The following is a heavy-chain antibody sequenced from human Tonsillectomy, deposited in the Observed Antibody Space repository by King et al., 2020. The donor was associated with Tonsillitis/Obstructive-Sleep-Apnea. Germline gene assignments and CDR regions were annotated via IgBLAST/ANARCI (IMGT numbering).Heavy chain of an antibody. D-gene: IGHD2-2*01. Sequence: VQLVESGGGLVQPGGSLRVSCLASGFTFSSYARSLVGHAPGKGLEWVSANSRSGGSTYYADALKGRFTISRDNSKNTLYLQMNSLRAEDTAIYYCAKPLGFCSGTNCYDGAFDIWGQGTMVTVSS. V-gene: IGHV3-23*04. CDR2: NSRSGGST. CDR3: AKPLGFCSGTNCYDGAFDI. J-gene: IGHJ3*02. CDR1: GFTFSSYA.